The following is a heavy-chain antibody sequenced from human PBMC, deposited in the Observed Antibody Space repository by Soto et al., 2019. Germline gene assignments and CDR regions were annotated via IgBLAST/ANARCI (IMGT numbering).Heavy chain of an antibody. V-gene: IGHV3-13*01. Sequence: PGGSLRLSCATTRFPFSSYDMHWVRQATGKGLEWVSAIGTAGDTYYPGSVKGRFTISRENAKNSLYLQMNSLRAGDTAVYYCARALSSSWYHYYYYMDVWGKGT. CDR3: ARALSSSWYHYYYYMDV. CDR2: IGTAGDT. D-gene: IGHD6-13*01. CDR1: RFPFSSYD. J-gene: IGHJ6*03.